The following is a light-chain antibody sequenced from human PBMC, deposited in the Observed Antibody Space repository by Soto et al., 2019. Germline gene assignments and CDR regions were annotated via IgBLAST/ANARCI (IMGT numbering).Light chain of an antibody. V-gene: IGKV3-20*01. J-gene: IGKJ1*01. CDR3: QQYGNSLWA. CDR1: QSFSTSY. Sequence: EIVLTQSPGTLSLSPGERATLSCRASQSFSTSYLAWYQPRPGQSPRLLIYGASSRPTGTPHRFSGSGAGTDFTLTISRLEPEDFAVYYCQQYGNSLWAFGQGTKVDIK. CDR2: GAS.